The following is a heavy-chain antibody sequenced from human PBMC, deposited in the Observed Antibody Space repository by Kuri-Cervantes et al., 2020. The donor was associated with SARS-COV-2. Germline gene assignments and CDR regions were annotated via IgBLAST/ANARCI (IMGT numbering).Heavy chain of an antibody. Sequence: GGSLRLSCAASGFTFSNAWMTWARQAPGKGLEWVGRIKMKTDGGTTDYAAPVKGRFTISRDDSKNTLYLQMNSLKTEDTAVYYCTTDRGKMATISRGGAFDIWGQGTMVTVSS. J-gene: IGHJ3*02. CDR3: TTDRGKMATISRGGAFDI. CDR1: GFTFSNAW. V-gene: IGHV3-15*01. D-gene: IGHD5-24*01. CDR2: IKMKTDGGTT.